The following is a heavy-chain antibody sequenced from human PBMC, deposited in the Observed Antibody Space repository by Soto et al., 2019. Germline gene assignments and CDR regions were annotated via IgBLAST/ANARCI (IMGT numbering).Heavy chain of an antibody. J-gene: IGHJ6*03. D-gene: IGHD3-9*01. V-gene: IGHV3-53*04. CDR1: GFTVSSNY. CDR2: IYSGGST. Sequence: EVQLVESGGGLVQPGGSLRLSCAASGFTVSSNYMSWVRQAPGKGLEWVSVIYSGGSTYYADSVKGRFTISRHNSKNTLYLQMNSLRAEDTAVYYCARVARYYDILKLGSYYYMDVWGKGTTVTVSS. CDR3: ARVARYYDILKLGSYYYMDV.